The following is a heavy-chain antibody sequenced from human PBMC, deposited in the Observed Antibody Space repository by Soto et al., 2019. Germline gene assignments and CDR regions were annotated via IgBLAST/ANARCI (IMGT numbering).Heavy chain of an antibody. Sequence: QVQLVQSGAEVKKPGASVKVSCKAIGYSFTSHYMHWVRQGPGQGLEWMGTIYPGGVNIAYAQKIQGRVTMTKDTSTSTVYMELTSLTSEDTAVYYSARDQIWHDLLWWIDPRGQGTLVTVSS. CDR3: ARDQIWHDLLWWIDP. J-gene: IGHJ5*02. D-gene: IGHD1-1*01. CDR1: GYSFTSHY. V-gene: IGHV1-46*03. CDR2: IYPGGVNI.